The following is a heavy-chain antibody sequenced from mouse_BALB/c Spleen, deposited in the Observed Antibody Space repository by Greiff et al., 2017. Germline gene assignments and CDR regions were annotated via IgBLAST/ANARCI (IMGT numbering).Heavy chain of an antibody. CDR1: GFTFSSFG. D-gene: IGHD2-1*01. V-gene: IGHV5-17*02. CDR2: ISSGSSTI. CDR3: ARSEAYGTLYYAMDY. Sequence: DVQLVESGGGLVQPGGSRKLSCAASGFTFSSFGMHWVRQAPEKGLEWVAYISSGSSTIYYADTVKGRFTISRDNPKNTLFLQMTSLRSEDTAMYYCARSEAYGTLYYAMDYWGQGTSVTVSS. J-gene: IGHJ4*01.